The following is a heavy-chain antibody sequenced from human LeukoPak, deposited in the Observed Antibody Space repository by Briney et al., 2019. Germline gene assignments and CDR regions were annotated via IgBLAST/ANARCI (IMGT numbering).Heavy chain of an antibody. Sequence: GGSLRLSCAASGFTFSNYAMSWVRQAPGKGLEWVSLISGSGASTYYPDSVKGRFTISRDNSKNTLSLQMNSLRAEDTAVYYCATDLRGSASSLDDWGQGTLVTVSS. CDR2: ISGSGAST. V-gene: IGHV3-23*01. CDR1: GFTFSNYA. J-gene: IGHJ4*02. D-gene: IGHD6-25*01. CDR3: ATDLRGSASSLDD.